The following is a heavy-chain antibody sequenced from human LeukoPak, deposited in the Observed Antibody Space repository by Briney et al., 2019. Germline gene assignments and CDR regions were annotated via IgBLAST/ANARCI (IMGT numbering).Heavy chain of an antibody. CDR1: GGSFSGYY. CDR2: INHSGST. J-gene: IGHJ4*02. V-gene: IGHV4-34*01. Sequence: SETLSLTCAVYGGSFSGYYWSWIRQPPGKGLEWIGEINHSGSTNYNPSLKSRVTISVDTSKNQFSLKLSSVTAADTAVYYCARGPPVEEDGELPTGDFDYWGQGTLVTVSS. CDR3: ARGPPVEEDGELPTGDFDY. D-gene: IGHD3-10*01.